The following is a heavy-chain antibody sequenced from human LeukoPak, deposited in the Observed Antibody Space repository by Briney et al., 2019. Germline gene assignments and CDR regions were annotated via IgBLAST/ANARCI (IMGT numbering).Heavy chain of an antibody. CDR1: GFMFRDYY. CDR2: VSSGFTT. V-gene: IGHV3-11*04. J-gene: IGHJ3*02. CDR3: ARLHGWPTFDI. D-gene: IGHD6-19*01. Sequence: GGSLRLTCAASGFMFRDYYMSWIRQAPGKGLEWVSYVSSGFTTYYADSVKGRFTISRDNAKNSLYLQMNSLRAEDTAVYYCARLHGWPTFDIWGQGTMVTVSS.